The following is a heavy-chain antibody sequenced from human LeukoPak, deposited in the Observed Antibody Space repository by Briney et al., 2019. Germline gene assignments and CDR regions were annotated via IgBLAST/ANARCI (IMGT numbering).Heavy chain of an antibody. CDR1: TFTFSNDE. J-gene: IGHJ5*02. CDR3: ARGWFDD. Sequence: GGSLRLSCAASTFTFSNDEMNRVRQAPEKGLEWVSYISSSGRTIYYADSVKGRFTISRDNAKNSLYLQMNSLRAEDTAVYYCARGWFDDWGQGALVTVSS. V-gene: IGHV3-48*03. CDR2: ISSSGRTI.